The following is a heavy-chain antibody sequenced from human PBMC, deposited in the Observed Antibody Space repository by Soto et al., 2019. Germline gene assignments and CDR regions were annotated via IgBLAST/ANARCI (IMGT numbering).Heavy chain of an antibody. V-gene: IGHV3-7*05. CDR3: ARSLD. CDR2: INEDGSRR. J-gene: IGHJ6*02. CDR1: GFTFSNNW. Sequence: EVQLVESGGGLVQPGGSLRLSCAASGFTFSNNWMTWVRQAPGKGLERVANINEDGSRRYYVDSVKGRFTVSRDNAKNSLYLQMNGLRAEDTAVYHCARSLDWGQGTTVTVSS.